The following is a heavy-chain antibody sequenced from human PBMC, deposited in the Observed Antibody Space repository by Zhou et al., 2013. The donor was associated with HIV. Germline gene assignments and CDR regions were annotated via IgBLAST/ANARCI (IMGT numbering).Heavy chain of an antibody. Sequence: VQLLQSGTEVKKPGASVKVSCKASGGTFSSYGISWVRQAPGQGLEWMGWISAYNGNTNYAQKLQGRVTMTTDTSTSTAYMELSSLRSEDTAVYYCARDRGDIVATIELGYYYGMDVWAKGPRSPSP. J-gene: IGHJ6*02. CDR3: ARDRGDIVATIELGYYYGMDV. D-gene: IGHD5-12*01. V-gene: IGHV1-18*01. CDR2: ISAYNGNT. CDR1: GGTFSSYG.